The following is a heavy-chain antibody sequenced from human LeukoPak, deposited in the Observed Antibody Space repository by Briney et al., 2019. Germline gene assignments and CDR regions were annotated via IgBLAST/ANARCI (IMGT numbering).Heavy chain of an antibody. Sequence: ASVKVSCKASGYTFTSYYMHWVRQAPGQGLEWMGIINPSGGSTSYARKFQGRVTMTRDTSTSTVYMELSSLRSEDTAVYYCAIENPYIVATPLYYFDYWGQGTLVTVSS. D-gene: IGHD5-12*01. CDR1: GYTFTSYY. V-gene: IGHV1-46*01. J-gene: IGHJ4*02. CDR3: AIENPYIVATPLYYFDY. CDR2: INPSGGST.